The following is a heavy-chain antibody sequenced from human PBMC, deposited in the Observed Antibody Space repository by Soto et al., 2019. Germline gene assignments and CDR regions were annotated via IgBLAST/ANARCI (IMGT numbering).Heavy chain of an antibody. V-gene: IGHV3-23*01. Sequence: EFQVMQSGGGLVQPGGSLRLACAASGFPFSTTDMSWVRQAPGKGLEWVSTISGGGETTYYADSVKGRFTISRDNFKNTVYPQMDGLRVDDTALYYCAKNSGWFNTWGQGDLVTVSS. CDR1: GFPFSTTD. CDR2: ISGGGETT. D-gene: IGHD3-10*01. J-gene: IGHJ5*02. CDR3: AKNSGWFNT.